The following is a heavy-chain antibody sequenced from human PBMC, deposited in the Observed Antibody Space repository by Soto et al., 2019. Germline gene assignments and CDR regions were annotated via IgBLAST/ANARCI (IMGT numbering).Heavy chain of an antibody. V-gene: IGHV3-30*18. CDR1: GFTFSNYA. Sequence: QVQLVESGGGVVQPGRSLRLSCAASGFTFSNYAIHWVRQAPGKGLEWVAVISYDGNNKYYADSVKGRFTISRDNSKNTLYLQMNSLRAEDTAVYNCAKDQGPQGRGSGWSRDYWGQGTLVTVSS. D-gene: IGHD6-19*01. J-gene: IGHJ4*02. CDR2: ISYDGNNK. CDR3: AKDQGPQGRGSGWSRDY.